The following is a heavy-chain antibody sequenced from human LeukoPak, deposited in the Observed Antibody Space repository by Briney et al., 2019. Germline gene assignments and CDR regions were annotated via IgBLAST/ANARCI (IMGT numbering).Heavy chain of an antibody. Sequence: SETLSLTCTVSGGSISNYSWSWIRQPPGKELEWIGDISYSGSTTYKPSLISRVTISVDTSKNQFSLKLNSVTAADTAVYYCARAPPGIGYYFDNWGQGTLVIVSS. D-gene: IGHD1-14*01. CDR3: ARAPPGIGYYFDN. CDR1: GGSISNYS. V-gene: IGHV4-59*01. CDR2: ISYSGST. J-gene: IGHJ4*02.